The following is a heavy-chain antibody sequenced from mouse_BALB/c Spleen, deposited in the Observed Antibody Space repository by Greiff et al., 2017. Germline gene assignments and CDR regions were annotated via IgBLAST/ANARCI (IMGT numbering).Heavy chain of an antibody. CDR3: ARLPYYALDY. V-gene: IGHV5-12-2*01. J-gene: IGHJ4*01. Sequence: EVKVVESGGGLVQPGGSLKLSCAASGFTFSSYTMPWVRQTPEKRLEWVAYISNGGGSTYYPDTVKGRFTISRDNAKNTLYLQLSSLKSEDTAMYYCARLPYYALDYWGQGTTVTVSS. CDR1: GFTFSSYT. CDR2: ISNGGGST.